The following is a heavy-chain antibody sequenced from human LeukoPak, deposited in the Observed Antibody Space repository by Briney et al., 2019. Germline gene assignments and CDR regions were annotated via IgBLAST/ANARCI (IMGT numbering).Heavy chain of an antibody. V-gene: IGHV4-59*08. CDR2: IYYSGST. Sequence: SETLSLTCTVSGGSISNNYWSWIRQPPGKGLEWIGYIYYSGSTNYNPSLKSRVTISVDTSKNQFSLKLSSVTAADTAVYYCARHLRPVTDFDYWGQGTLVTVSS. D-gene: IGHD2-8*02. J-gene: IGHJ4*02. CDR1: GGSISNNY. CDR3: ARHLRPVTDFDY.